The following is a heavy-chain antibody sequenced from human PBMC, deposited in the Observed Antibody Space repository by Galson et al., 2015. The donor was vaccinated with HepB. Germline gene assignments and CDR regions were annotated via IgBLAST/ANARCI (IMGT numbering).Heavy chain of an antibody. Sequence: SLRLSCAASGFTFSDYYMSWIRQAPGKGLEWISYISQSGTYTNYADSVKGRFTIPRDNAQNSMYLQINSLRAEDTAVYYCARVADADYGDHSHFDSWGQGTLVTVSS. J-gene: IGHJ4*02. V-gene: IGHV3-11*06. CDR3: ARVADADYGDHSHFDS. D-gene: IGHD4-17*01. CDR2: ISQSGTYT. CDR1: GFTFSDYY.